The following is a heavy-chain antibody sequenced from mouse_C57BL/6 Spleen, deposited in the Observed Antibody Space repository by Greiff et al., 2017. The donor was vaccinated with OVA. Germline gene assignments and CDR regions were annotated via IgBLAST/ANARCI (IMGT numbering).Heavy chain of an antibody. Sequence: QVQLKQPGAELVRPGSSVKLSCKASGYTFTSYWMHWVKQRPIQGLEWIGNIDPSDSETHYNQKFKDKATLTVDKSSITAYMQLSSLTSEDSAVYYCARDGNYLYYAMDYWGQGTSVTVSS. CDR3: ARDGNYLYYAMDY. J-gene: IGHJ4*01. V-gene: IGHV1-52*01. D-gene: IGHD2-1*01. CDR1: GYTFTSYW. CDR2: IDPSDSET.